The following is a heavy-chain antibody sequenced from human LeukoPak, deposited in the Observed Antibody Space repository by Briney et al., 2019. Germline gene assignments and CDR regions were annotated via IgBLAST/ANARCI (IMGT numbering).Heavy chain of an antibody. CDR3: AGTKYYYLDV. V-gene: IGHV4-59*08. CDR1: GGSISSYY. D-gene: IGHD2-8*01. Sequence: SETLSLTCTVSGGSISSYYWSWVRQPPGPGMGWIGYIYYSGNTTYNPSLKSLVTKSLDTSKNQFSLKLSSVTAAGTAVYYCAGTKYYYLDVWGKGTTVTVSS. J-gene: IGHJ6*03. CDR2: IYYSGNT.